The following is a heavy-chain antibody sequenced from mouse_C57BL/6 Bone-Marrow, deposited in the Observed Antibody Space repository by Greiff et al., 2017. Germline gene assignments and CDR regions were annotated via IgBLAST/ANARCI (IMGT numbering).Heavy chain of an antibody. CDR3: ARDYGSSYWYFDV. V-gene: IGHV1-85*01. Sequence: QVQLQQSGPELVKPGASVKLSCKASGYTFTSYDINWVKQRPGQGLEWIGWIYPRDGSTKYNEKFKGKATLTVDKSSSTAYMELNSLTSEDSAVYFCARDYGSSYWYFDVWGTGTTVTVSS. CDR1: GYTFTSYD. J-gene: IGHJ1*03. CDR2: IYPRDGST. D-gene: IGHD1-1*01.